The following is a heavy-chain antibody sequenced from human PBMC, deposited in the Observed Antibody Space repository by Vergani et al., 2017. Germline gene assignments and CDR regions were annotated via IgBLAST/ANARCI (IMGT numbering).Heavy chain of an antibody. CDR2: ISWNSGSI. D-gene: IGHD3-10*01. CDR3: AREGVIITAMDV. Sequence: EVQLVESGGGLVQPGRSLRLSCAASGFTFDDYAMHWVRQAPGKGLEWVSGISWNSGSIGYADSVKGRFTISRDNAKNSLYLQMNSLRAEDTALYHCAREGVIITAMDVWGKGTTVTVSS. V-gene: IGHV3-9*01. CDR1: GFTFDDYA. J-gene: IGHJ6*04.